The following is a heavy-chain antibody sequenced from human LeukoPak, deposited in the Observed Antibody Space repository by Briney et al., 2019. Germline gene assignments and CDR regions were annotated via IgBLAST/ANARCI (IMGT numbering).Heavy chain of an antibody. D-gene: IGHD3-9*01. CDR3: ARNPSRSDTYFDP. CDR1: GYTFTDYE. CDR2: TNPSSRNR. Sequence: GASVKVSCKASGYTFTDYEINWVRQASGQGLEWMGWTNPSSRNRAYAPKFEGRVTMTTDTSTSTAYMELRSLTSEDTAVYYCARNPSRSDTYFDPWGQGTLVTVSS. V-gene: IGHV1-8*01. J-gene: IGHJ5*02.